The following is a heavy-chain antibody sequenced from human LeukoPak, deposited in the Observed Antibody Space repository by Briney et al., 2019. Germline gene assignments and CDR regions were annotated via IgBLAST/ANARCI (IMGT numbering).Heavy chain of an antibody. Sequence: GGSLRLSCVVSGTTFSTYTMNWVRQAPGKGLEWVSSIGPSGTSTHYADSVKGRFTISRDNAKNSLFLQMSSLRGDDTAVYYCVRGNSRDFWAQGTRVTVSS. J-gene: IGHJ4*02. CDR2: IGPSGTST. V-gene: IGHV3-21*01. D-gene: IGHD6-13*01. CDR1: GTTFSTYT. CDR3: VRGNSRDF.